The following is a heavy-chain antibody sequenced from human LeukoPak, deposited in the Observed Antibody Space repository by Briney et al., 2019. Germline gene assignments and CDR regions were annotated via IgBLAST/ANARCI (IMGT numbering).Heavy chain of an antibody. CDR3: ARYSQWFGELTQNDAFDI. Sequence: PSETLSLTCAVYGGSVSSYYWSWIRQPPGKGLEWVWEINHSGSTNYNPCLKSRVTISVDTSKNQFSLKLSSVTAAYTAVYYCARYSQWFGELTQNDAFDIWGQGTMVTVSS. CDR2: INHSGST. CDR1: GGSVSSYY. J-gene: IGHJ3*02. V-gene: IGHV4-34*01. D-gene: IGHD3-10*01.